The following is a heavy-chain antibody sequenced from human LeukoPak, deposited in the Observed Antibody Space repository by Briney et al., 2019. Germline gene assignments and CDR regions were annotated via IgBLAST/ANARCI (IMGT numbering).Heavy chain of an antibody. D-gene: IGHD5-12*01. J-gene: IGHJ4*02. Sequence: PGGSLRLSCAASGFTFSSYAMSWVRQAPGKGLEWVSAISGSGGSTYYADSVKGRFTISRDNSKNTLYLQMNSLRAEDTAVYYCAKDRGRDGYNYGGTFDYWGQGTLVTVSS. CDR2: ISGSGGST. CDR3: AKDRGRDGYNYGGTFDY. CDR1: GFTFSSYA. V-gene: IGHV3-23*01.